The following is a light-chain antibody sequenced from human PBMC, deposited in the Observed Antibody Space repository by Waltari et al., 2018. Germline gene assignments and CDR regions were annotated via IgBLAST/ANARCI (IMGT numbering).Light chain of an antibody. V-gene: IGLV2-14*03. CDR1: SSDVGAYNY. CDR3: SSYISTNTRV. J-gene: IGLJ3*02. Sequence: QSALTQPASVSGSPGQSITISCTGTSSDVGAYNYVSWYQQHPGKAPNLMIYDVSNRPSGASNLFSGSKSGNTASLTISGLQAEDEADYYCSSYISTNTRVFGGWTKLTVL. CDR2: DVS.